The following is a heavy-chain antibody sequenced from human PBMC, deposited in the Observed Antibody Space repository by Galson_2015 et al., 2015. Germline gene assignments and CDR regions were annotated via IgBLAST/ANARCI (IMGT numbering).Heavy chain of an antibody. J-gene: IGHJ4*02. CDR3: ARDIPDSVPASVLDF. Sequence: SVKVSCKASGYTFTSYYMHWVRQAPGQGLEWMGIINPSGGSTSYAQKFQGRVTMTRDTSTNTVYMELSSLRSEATAVYYCARDIPDSVPASVLDFWGQGTLVTVSS. D-gene: IGHD2-2*01. CDR2: INPSGGST. CDR1: GYTFTSYY. V-gene: IGHV1-46*01.